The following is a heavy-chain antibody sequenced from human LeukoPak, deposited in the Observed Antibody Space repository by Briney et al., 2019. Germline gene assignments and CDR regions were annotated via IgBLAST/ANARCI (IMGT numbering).Heavy chain of an antibody. Sequence: PSETLSLTCTVSGGSISSYYWSWIRQPPGKGLEGIGYIYYSRSTNYNPSLKSRVTISVDTSKNQFSLKLSSVTAADTAVYYCARVGDYYGLDVWGKGTTVTISS. J-gene: IGHJ6*04. V-gene: IGHV4-59*01. D-gene: IGHD3-16*01. CDR1: GGSISSYY. CDR3: ARVGDYYGLDV. CDR2: IYYSRST.